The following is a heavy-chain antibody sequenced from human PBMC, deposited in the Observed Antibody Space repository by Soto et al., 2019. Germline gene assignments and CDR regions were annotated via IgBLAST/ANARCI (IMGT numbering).Heavy chain of an antibody. D-gene: IGHD5-18*01. CDR3: ARMDTSMVTRNWYFDL. J-gene: IGHJ2*01. CDR1: GGTFSSYA. CDR2: IIPIFGTA. V-gene: IGHV1-69*06. Sequence: QVQLVQSGAEVKKPGSSVKVSCKASGGTFSSYAISWVRPAPGQGLEWMGGIIPIFGTANYAQKSQGRVTITADKSTSTAYMELSSLRSEDTAVYYCARMDTSMVTRNWYFDLWGRGTLVTVSS.